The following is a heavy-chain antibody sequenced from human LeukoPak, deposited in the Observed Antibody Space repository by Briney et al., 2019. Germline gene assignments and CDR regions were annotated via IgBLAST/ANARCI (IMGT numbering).Heavy chain of an antibody. CDR2: INHSGST. CDR3: ARDGTPTAAAHRGYYGMDV. D-gene: IGHD6-13*01. CDR1: GGSFSGYY. Sequence: SETLSLTCAVYGGSFSGYYWSWIRQPPGKGLEWIGEINHSGSTNYNPSLKSRVTISVDTSKNQFSLKLSSVTAADTAVYYCARDGTPTAAAHRGYYGMDVWGQGTTVTVSS. V-gene: IGHV4-34*01. J-gene: IGHJ6*02.